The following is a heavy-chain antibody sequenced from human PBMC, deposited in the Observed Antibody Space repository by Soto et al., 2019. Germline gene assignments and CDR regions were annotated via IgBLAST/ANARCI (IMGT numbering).Heavy chain of an antibody. V-gene: IGHV1-2*04. Sequence: ASVKVSCKASGYTFTGYYMHWVRQAPGQGLEWMGWINPNSGGTNYAQKFQGWVTMTRDTSISTAYMELSRLRSDDTAVYYCARGPGNIVVVPAARPGSFDIWGQGTMVTVSS. CDR2: INPNSGGT. CDR1: GYTFTGYY. CDR3: ARGPGNIVVVPAARPGSFDI. D-gene: IGHD2-2*01. J-gene: IGHJ3*02.